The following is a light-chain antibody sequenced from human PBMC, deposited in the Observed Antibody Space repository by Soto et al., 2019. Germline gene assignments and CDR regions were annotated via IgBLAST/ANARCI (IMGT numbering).Light chain of an antibody. V-gene: IGKV3-11*01. J-gene: IGKJ1*01. CDR1: QSVSSY. CDR2: DAS. CDR3: LQRSDWPRK. Sequence: EIVLTQSPATLSLSPGERATLSCRASQSVSSYLAWYQQKPGQAPRLLIYDASNRATGIPARFSGSGSGTDFSLTISSLETEDFAVYYCLQRSDWPRKFGQGTKVEIK.